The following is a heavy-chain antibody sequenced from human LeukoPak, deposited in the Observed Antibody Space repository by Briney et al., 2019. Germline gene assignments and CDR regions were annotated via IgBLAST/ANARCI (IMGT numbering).Heavy chain of an antibody. D-gene: IGHD3-22*01. Sequence: ASVKVSCKASGYTFTGYYMHWVRQAPGQGLEWMAWINPNSGGTNYAQKFQGRVTMTRDTSISTAYMELRSLRSDDTAVYYCARVGSRYYYASHLVYYYYMDVWGKGTTVTVSS. J-gene: IGHJ6*03. V-gene: IGHV1-2*02. CDR1: GYTFTGYY. CDR3: ARVGSRYYYASHLVYYYYMDV. CDR2: INPNSGGT.